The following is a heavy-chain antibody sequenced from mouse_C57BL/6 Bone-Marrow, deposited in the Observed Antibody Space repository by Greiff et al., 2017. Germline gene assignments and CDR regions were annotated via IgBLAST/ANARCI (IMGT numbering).Heavy chain of an antibody. V-gene: IGHV1-81*01. CDR2: IYPRSGNT. Sequence: ESGAELARPGASVKLSCKASGYTFTSYGISWVKQRTGQGLEWIGEIYPRSGNTYYNEKFKGKATLTANKSSSTAYMELRSLTSEDSAVYFCARRGYGSNSSYAMDYWGQGTSVTVSS. J-gene: IGHJ4*01. D-gene: IGHD1-1*01. CDR3: ARRGYGSNSSYAMDY. CDR1: GYTFTSYG.